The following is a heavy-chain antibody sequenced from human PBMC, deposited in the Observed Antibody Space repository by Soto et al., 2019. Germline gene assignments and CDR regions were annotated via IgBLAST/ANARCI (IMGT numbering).Heavy chain of an antibody. V-gene: IGHV1-3*01. CDR1: GYTFTSYA. J-gene: IGHJ4*02. CDR2: INAGNGNT. D-gene: IGHD6-13*01. CDR3: ARGIFPTRSSSWFDFDY. Sequence: ASVKVSCKASGYTFTSYAMHWVRQAPGQRLEWMGWINAGNGNTKYSQKFQGRVTITRDTSASTAYMELSSLRSEDTAVYYCARGIFPTRSSSWFDFDYWGQGTLVTVSS.